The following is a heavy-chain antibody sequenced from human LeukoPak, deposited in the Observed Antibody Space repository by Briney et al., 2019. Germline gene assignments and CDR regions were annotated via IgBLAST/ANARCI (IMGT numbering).Heavy chain of an antibody. CDR2: ISYDGSNK. J-gene: IGHJ4*02. Sequence: GGSLRFSCAASGFTFSSYGMHWVRQAPGKGLEWVAVISYDGSNKYYADSVKGRFTISRDHSKNTLYLQMNSLRAEDTAVYYCAKDYSYGYVSDYWGQGTLVTVSS. CDR1: GFTFSSYG. CDR3: AKDYSYGYVSDY. V-gene: IGHV3-30*18. D-gene: IGHD5-18*01.